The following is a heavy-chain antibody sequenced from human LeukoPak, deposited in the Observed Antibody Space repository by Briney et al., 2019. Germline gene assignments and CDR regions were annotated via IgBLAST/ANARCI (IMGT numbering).Heavy chain of an antibody. V-gene: IGHV3-30*01. D-gene: IGHD3-3*01. J-gene: IGHJ6*04. Sequence: SGGSLRLSCAASGLTFSSYAMHWVRQAPGKGLEWVAVISYDGSNKYYADSVKGRFTISRDNSKNTLYLQMNSLRAEDTAVYYCATRTIFGVVINPPDVWGKGTTVTVSS. CDR2: ISYDGSNK. CDR1: GLTFSSYA. CDR3: ATRTIFGVVINPPDV.